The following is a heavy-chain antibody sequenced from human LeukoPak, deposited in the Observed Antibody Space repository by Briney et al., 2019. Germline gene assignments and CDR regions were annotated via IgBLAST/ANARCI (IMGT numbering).Heavy chain of an antibody. J-gene: IGHJ6*04. CDR2: ISGSGGST. D-gene: IGHD2-15*01. CDR3: AKSGYCSGGSCNSRGYYYYYGMDV. CDR1: GFTFSSYA. V-gene: IGHV3-23*01. Sequence: GGSLRLSCAASGFTFSSYAMSWVRQAPGKGLEWVSAISGSGGSTYYADSVKGRFTISRDNSKNTLYLQMNGLRAEDTAVYYCAKSGYCSGGSCNSRGYYYYYGMDVWGKGTTVTVSS.